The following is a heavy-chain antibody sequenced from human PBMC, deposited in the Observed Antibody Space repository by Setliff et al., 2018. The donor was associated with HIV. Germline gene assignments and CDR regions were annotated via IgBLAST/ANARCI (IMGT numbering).Heavy chain of an antibody. Sequence: PGGSLRLSCAASGFTFSNYGIHWVRQAPGKGLEWVAFIRYDGSIKYHADSVKGRFTISRDNSKNTLYLQMNSLRAEDTAVYYCANSAFRGVIWAWGQGTLVTVSS. CDR2: IRYDGSIK. V-gene: IGHV3-30*02. J-gene: IGHJ5*02. CDR1: GFTFSNYG. D-gene: IGHD3-10*01. CDR3: ANSAFRGVIWA.